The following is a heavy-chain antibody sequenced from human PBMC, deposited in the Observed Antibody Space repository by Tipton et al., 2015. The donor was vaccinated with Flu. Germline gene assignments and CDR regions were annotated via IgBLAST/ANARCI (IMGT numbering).Heavy chain of an antibody. V-gene: IGHV3-7*01. CDR3: ARAIADSGSF. CDR1: GFTFSTYW. J-gene: IGHJ4*02. Sequence: SLRLSCAASGFTFSTYWMTWIRQAPGKRLEWVTVIKPDGSETHYLGSVKGRFTLSRDNAKNSVSLQMSNLRVEDTAVYYCARAIADSGSFWGQGTLVTVSS. D-gene: IGHD3-10*01. CDR2: IKPDGSET.